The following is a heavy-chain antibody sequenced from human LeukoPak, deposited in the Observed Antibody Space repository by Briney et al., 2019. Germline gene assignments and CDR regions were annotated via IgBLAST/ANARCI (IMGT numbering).Heavy chain of an antibody. V-gene: IGHV3-23*01. J-gene: IGHJ4*02. CDR3: AKDPYYDFWSGYYYFDY. D-gene: IGHD3-3*01. CDR2: ISGSGGYT. CDR1: GLTFSNYA. Sequence: GGSLRLSCAASGLTFSNYAMSWVRQAPGKGLEWVSGISGSGGYTYYADSVKGRFTISRDNSKNTLYLQMNSLRAEDTAIYYCAKDPYYDFWSGYYYFDYWGQGTLVTISS.